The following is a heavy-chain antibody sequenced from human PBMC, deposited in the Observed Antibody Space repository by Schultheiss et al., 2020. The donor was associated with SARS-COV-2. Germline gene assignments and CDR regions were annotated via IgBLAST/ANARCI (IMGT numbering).Heavy chain of an antibody. CDR2: IYYSGST. Sequence: SETLSLTCTVSGGSISSYYWSWIRQPPGKGLEWIGYIYYSGSTYYNPSLKSRVTISVDTSKNQFSLKLSSVTAADTAVYYCARSGDSSGYYPFDYWGQGTLVTVSS. V-gene: IGHV4-59*01. CDR3: ARSGDSSGYYPFDY. CDR1: GGSISSYY. J-gene: IGHJ4*02. D-gene: IGHD3-22*01.